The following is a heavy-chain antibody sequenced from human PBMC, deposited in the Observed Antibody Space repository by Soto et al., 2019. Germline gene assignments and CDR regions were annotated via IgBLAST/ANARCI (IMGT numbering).Heavy chain of an antibody. V-gene: IGHV4-59*11. CDR3: ARGAEATISPFAY. CDR2: VYYSGRT. Sequence: SETLSLTCTVSGGSISSHYWSWIRQPPGKGLEWIAYVYYSGRTNSNPSLKSRVTISTDTSKTQVSLKLSSVTAADTAVYYCARGAEATISPFAYWGPGTLVTVSS. J-gene: IGHJ4*02. D-gene: IGHD5-12*01. CDR1: GGSISSHY.